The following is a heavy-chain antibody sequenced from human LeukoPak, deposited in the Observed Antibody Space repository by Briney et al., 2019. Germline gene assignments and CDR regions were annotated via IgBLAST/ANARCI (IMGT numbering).Heavy chain of an antibody. CDR1: GFTFSSYA. D-gene: IGHD1-14*01. CDR3: ATEPRNYYYYYMDV. J-gene: IGHJ6*03. CDR2: ISGSGGST. Sequence: GGSLRLSCAASGFTFSSYAMSWVRQAPGKGLEWVSAISGSGGSTYHADSVKGRFTISRDNSKNTLYLQMNSLRAEDTAVYYCATEPRNYYYYYMDVWGKGTTVTVSS. V-gene: IGHV3-23*01.